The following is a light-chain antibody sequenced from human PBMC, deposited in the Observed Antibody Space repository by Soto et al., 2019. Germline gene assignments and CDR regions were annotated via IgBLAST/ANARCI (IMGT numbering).Light chain of an antibody. CDR3: QRNNNWPLLT. J-gene: IGKJ5*01. CDR2: GAS. CDR1: QSVSSS. Sequence: EIVMTQSPAILSVSPGERATLSCRASQSVSSSLAGYQQKPGQAPRLLIYGASTRAIGVPARFSGSGSGKEFTLTISSLQSEDFAVDYLQRNNNWPLLTFGEGTGLDIQ. V-gene: IGKV3-15*01.